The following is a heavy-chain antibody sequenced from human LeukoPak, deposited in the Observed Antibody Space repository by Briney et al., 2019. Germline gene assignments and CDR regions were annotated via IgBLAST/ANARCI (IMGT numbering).Heavy chain of an antibody. V-gene: IGHV3-21*01. CDR1: GFTFHDHD. Sequence: PGGSLRLSCAASGFTFHDHDMHWVRHAPGKGLEWVSSISSSSSYIYYADSVKGRFTISRDNAKNSLYLQMNSLRAEDTAVYYCARGGQPYYYYYMDVWGKGTTVTVSS. CDR3: ARGGQPYYYYYMDV. CDR2: ISSSSSYI. J-gene: IGHJ6*03.